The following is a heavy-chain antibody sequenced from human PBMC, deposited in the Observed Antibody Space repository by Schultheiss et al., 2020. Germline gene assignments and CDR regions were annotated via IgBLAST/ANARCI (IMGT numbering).Heavy chain of an antibody. V-gene: IGHV4-30-4*01. CDR1: GGSISSGDYY. Sequence: SETLSLTCTVSGGSISSGDYYWIWIRQPPGKGLEWIGYIYYSGSTYYNPSLKSRVTISVDTSKNQFSLKLSSVTAADTAVYYCARRRGIAAAGTSWFDPWGQGTRGIGYS. CDR2: IYYSGST. CDR3: ARRRGIAAAGTSWFDP. J-gene: IGHJ5*02. D-gene: IGHD6-13*01.